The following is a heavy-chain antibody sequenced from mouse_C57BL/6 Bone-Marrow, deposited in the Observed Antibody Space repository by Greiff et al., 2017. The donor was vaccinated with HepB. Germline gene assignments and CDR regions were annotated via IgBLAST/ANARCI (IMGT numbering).Heavy chain of an antibody. CDR3: ARGEH. CDR1: GYTFTSYW. J-gene: IGHJ2*01. CDR2: IDPSDSYT. Sequence: QVQLQQPGAELVMPGASVKLSCKASGYTFTSYWMHWVKQRPGQGLEWIGEIDPSDSYTNFNQKFKGKSTLTVDKSSSTAYMQLSSLTAADSAVYYCARGEHWGQGTTLTVSS. V-gene: IGHV1-69*01.